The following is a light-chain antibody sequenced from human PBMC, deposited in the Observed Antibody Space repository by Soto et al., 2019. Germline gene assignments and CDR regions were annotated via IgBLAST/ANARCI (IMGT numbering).Light chain of an antibody. CDR1: SSDVGGYNY. CDR3: YSYTTSSTYV. Sequence: QSALTQPASVSGYPGQSITISSSGTSSDVGGYNYVSWYQQHPGKAPQVMIYDVSNRPSGVSNRFSGSKSGNTASLTISGLQAEDEADYYCYSYTTSSTYVFGTGTKVTVL. CDR2: DVS. J-gene: IGLJ1*01. V-gene: IGLV2-14*01.